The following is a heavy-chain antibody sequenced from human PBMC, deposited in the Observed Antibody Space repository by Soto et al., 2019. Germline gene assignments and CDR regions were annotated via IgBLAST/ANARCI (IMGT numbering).Heavy chain of an antibody. CDR1: GGSFSGYY. CDR2: INHSGST. J-gene: IGHJ4*02. V-gene: IGHV4-34*01. CDR3: ARTRSGGPLRKHPPEYRHTQPLDY. Sequence: SETLSLTCAVYGGSFSGYYWSWIRQPPGKGLEWIGEINHSGSTNYNPSIKSRVTISVDTSKNQFSLKLRSVTAADTAVYYCARTRSGGPLRKHPPEYRHTQPLDYWGQGTLVTVSS. D-gene: IGHD3-16*01.